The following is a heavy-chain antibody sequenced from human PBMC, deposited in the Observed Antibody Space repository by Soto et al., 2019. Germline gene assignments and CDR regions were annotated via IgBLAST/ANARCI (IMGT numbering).Heavy chain of an antibody. V-gene: IGHV1-69*13. CDR3: ARGSDYSSSWYSAGYYYYGMEV. Sequence: SVKVSCKASGGTFSSYAISWVRQAPGQGLEWMGGIIPIFGTANYAQKFQGRVTITADESTSTAYMELSSLRSEDTAVYYCARGSDYSSSWYSAGYYYYGMEVWGQGTTVTVSS. CDR2: IIPIFGTA. J-gene: IGHJ6*02. D-gene: IGHD6-13*01. CDR1: GGTFSSYA.